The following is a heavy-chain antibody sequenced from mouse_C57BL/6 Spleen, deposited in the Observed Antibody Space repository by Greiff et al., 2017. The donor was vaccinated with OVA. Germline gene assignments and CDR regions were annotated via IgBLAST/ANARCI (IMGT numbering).Heavy chain of an antibody. CDR1: GYAFSSYW. V-gene: IGHV1-80*01. CDR2: IYPGDGDT. CDR3: ARDPPFYAMDY. Sequence: VKLVESGAELVKPGASVKISCKASGYAFSSYWMNWVKQRPGKGLEWIGQIYPGDGDTNYNGKFKGKATLTADKSSSTAYMQLSSLTSEDSAVYFCARDPPFYAMDYWGQGTSVTVSS. J-gene: IGHJ4*01.